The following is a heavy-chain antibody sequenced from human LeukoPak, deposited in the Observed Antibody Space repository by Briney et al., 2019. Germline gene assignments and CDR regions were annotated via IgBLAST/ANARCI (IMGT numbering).Heavy chain of an antibody. CDR1: GGSFSGYY. D-gene: IGHD3-9*01. V-gene: IGHV4-34*01. CDR3: ARVRSYDILTGYYYYFDY. J-gene: IGHJ4*02. Sequence: NSSETLSLTCAVYGGSFSGYYWSWIRQPPGKGLEWIGEINHSRSTNYNPSLKSRVTISVDTSKNQFSLKLSSVTAADTAVYYCARVRSYDILTGYYYYFDYWGQGTLVTVSS. CDR2: INHSRST.